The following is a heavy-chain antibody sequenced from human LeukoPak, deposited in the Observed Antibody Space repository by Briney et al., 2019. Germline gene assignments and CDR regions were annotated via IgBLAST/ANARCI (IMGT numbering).Heavy chain of an antibody. Sequence: PGGSLRLSCAASGFTFSSYSMNWVRQAPGKGLEWVSSISSSSSYIYYADSVKGRFTISRDNAKNSLYLQMNSLRAEDTAVYYCAKGFHYLRDRPRDDFWGQGTLVTVSS. CDR3: AKGFHYLRDRPRDDF. CDR2: ISSSSSYI. J-gene: IGHJ4*02. V-gene: IGHV3-21*01. D-gene: IGHD3-10*01. CDR1: GFTFSSYS.